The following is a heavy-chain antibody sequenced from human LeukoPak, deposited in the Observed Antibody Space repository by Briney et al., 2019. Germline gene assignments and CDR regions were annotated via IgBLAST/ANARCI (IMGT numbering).Heavy chain of an antibody. V-gene: IGHV3-49*05. CDR2: IRSKSYGGTT. Sequence: KPGRSLRLPCTGSGFTFGDYAMSWFRQAPGKGLEWVGFIRSKSYGGTTKYVASVKGRFTMSRDDSKSIAYLQMNSLKTEDTAVYYCTRKRERIDCINGVCCPEYWGQGTLVTVSS. CDR1: GFTFGDYA. D-gene: IGHD2-8*01. J-gene: IGHJ4*02. CDR3: TRKRERIDCINGVCCPEY.